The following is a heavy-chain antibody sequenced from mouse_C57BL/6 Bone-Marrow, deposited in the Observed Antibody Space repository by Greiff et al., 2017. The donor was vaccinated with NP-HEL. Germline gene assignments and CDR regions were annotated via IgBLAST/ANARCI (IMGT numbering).Heavy chain of an antibody. D-gene: IGHD2-2*01. CDR3: ARGGYTAY. Sequence: QVHVKQSGAELARPGASVKLSCKASGYTFTSYGISWVKQRTGQGLEWIGEIYPRSGNTYYNEKFKGKATLTADKSSSTAYMELRSLTSEDSAVYFCARGGYTAYWGQGTLVTVSA. J-gene: IGHJ3*01. V-gene: IGHV1-81*01. CDR1: GYTFTSYG. CDR2: IYPRSGNT.